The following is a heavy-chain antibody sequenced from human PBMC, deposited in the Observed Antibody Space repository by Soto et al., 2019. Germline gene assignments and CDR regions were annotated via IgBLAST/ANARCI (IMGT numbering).Heavy chain of an antibody. CDR1: GGHFIGYY. Sequence: SETLSLPCAVYGGHFIGYYCNWIRQPPGKGLEWIGEINHSGSTNYNPSLKSRVTISVDTSKNQFSLKVNSVTAADTAVYYCARRAVVAVTGSLDNWLDPWGQGILVTVSS. J-gene: IGHJ5*02. V-gene: IGHV4-34*01. CDR2: INHSGST. CDR3: ARRAVVAVTGSLDNWLDP. D-gene: IGHD2-21*01.